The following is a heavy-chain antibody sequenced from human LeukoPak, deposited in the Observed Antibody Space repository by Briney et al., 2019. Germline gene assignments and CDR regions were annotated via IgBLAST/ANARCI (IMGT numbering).Heavy chain of an antibody. Sequence: PSETLSLTCTVSGGSISSYYWSWIRQPPGKGLEWIGYIYYSGSTNYNPSLKSRVTISVDTSKNQFSLKLSSVTAADTAVYYCARAGGGSYYFAVDAFDIWGQGTMVTVSS. CDR2: IYYSGST. J-gene: IGHJ3*02. CDR3: ARAGGGSYYFAVDAFDI. V-gene: IGHV4-59*08. D-gene: IGHD1-26*01. CDR1: GGSISSYY.